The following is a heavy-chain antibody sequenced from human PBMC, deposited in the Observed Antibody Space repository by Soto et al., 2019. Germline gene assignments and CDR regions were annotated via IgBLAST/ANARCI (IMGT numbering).Heavy chain of an antibody. CDR2: IYPGDSDT. CDR3: AISRHTFYYYDSSGYPFGVFQH. J-gene: IGHJ1*01. D-gene: IGHD3-22*01. CDR1: GYSFTSYW. Sequence: GESLKISCKGSGYSFTSYWIGWVRQMPGKGLEWMGIIYPGDSDTRYSPSFQGQVTISADKSISTAYLQWSSLKASDTAMYYCAISRHTFYYYDSSGYPFGVFQHWGQGTLVTAPQ. V-gene: IGHV5-51*01.